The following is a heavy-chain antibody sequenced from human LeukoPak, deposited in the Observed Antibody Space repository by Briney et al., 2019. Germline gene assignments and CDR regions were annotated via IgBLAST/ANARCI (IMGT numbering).Heavy chain of an antibody. J-gene: IGHJ4*02. CDR1: GGSIRSSSYY. Sequence: PSETLSLTCTVSGGSIRSSSYYWGWIRQPPGKGLEWIGSIYYSGSTYYNPSLKSRVTISVDTSKNQFSLKLSSVTAADTAVYYCARLPDIVVVVSAYTVDYWGQGTLVTVSS. V-gene: IGHV4-39*01. D-gene: IGHD2-15*01. CDR2: IYYSGST. CDR3: ARLPDIVVVVSAYTVDY.